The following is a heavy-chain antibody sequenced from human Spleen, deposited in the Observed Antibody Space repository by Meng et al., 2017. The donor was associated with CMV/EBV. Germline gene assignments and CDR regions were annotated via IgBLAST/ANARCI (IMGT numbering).Heavy chain of an antibody. V-gene: IGHV3-43*01. Sequence: GSTFVVSPIPWVRQAPGKGLEWVSLISWAGRTTYYGDSVKGRFTISRDNVKNSLYLQMNSLRTEDTALYYCARCGLAIMDQYYLDSWGQGTLVTVSS. CDR1: GSTFVVSP. J-gene: IGHJ4*02. CDR2: ISWAGRTT. D-gene: IGHD2-21*01. CDR3: ARCGLAIMDQYYLDS.